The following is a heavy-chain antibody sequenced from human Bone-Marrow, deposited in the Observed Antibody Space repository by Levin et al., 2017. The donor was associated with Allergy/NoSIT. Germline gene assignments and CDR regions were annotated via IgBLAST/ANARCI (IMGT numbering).Heavy chain of an antibody. Sequence: PGGSLRLSCAASGFTFSIYAMNWVRQAPGKGLEWVSSISGSGGSTYYADSVKGRFTISRDNSKNTLYLQMNSLRAEDTAAYYCAKGYGSGSYRVDYWGQGTLVTVSS. CDR2: ISGSGGST. CDR3: AKGYGSGSYRVDY. J-gene: IGHJ4*02. CDR1: GFTFSIYA. D-gene: IGHD3-10*01. V-gene: IGHV3-23*01.